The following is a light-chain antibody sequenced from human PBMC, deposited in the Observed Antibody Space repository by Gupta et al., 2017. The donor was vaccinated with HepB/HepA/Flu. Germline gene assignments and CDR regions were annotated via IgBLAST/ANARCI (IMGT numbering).Light chain of an antibody. CDR1: QSISTY. Sequence: IQVAQSPSSLSASIGDRVIITCRASQSISTYLNWYQQESGKAPKLLIYAASNLQSGVPSRFSGSGSGTDFTLTIGSLQPEDFATYYCQQSYSTPITFGQGTRLQIK. J-gene: IGKJ5*01. CDR2: AAS. V-gene: IGKV1-39*01. CDR3: QQSYSTPIT.